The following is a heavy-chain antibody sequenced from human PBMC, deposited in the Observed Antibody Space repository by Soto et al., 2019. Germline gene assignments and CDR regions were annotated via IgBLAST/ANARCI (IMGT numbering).Heavy chain of an antibody. D-gene: IGHD2-21*01. J-gene: IGHJ5*02. CDR1: GFTFNTYD. CDR2: ITTSSAYI. V-gene: IGHV3-21*01. Sequence: EVQLVESGGGLVKPGGSLRLSCAASGFTFNTYDMNWVRRPQGKGLEWVSSITTSSAYIYYADSLKGRITISRDNAKNSLFLQMNSLRAEDTAVYYCVRSGTARLLRHSWFDTWGQGTLVTVSS. CDR3: VRSGTARLLRHSWFDT.